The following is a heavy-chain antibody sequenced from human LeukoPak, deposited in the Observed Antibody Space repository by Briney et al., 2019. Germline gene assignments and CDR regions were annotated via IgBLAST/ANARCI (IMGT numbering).Heavy chain of an antibody. J-gene: IGHJ4*02. CDR1: GYTFTGYY. V-gene: IGHV1-2*02. Sequence: GASVTVSCKASGYTFTGYYIHWVRQAPGQGLEWVGWINPNSGGTKFAQKFQGTVTMTRDTSITTAYMELSGLGSDDTAVYYCGSWDYGSGSYSPYYWGQGTLVTVSS. CDR3: GSWDYGSGSYSPYY. CDR2: INPNSGGT. D-gene: IGHD3-10*01.